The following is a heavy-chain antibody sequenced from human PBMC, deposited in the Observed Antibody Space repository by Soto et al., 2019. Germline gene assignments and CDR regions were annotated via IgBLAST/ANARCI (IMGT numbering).Heavy chain of an antibody. CDR2: IYYSGST. V-gene: IGHV4-59*01. CDR3: ARDQTYYYGSGSTTRYYYYGMDV. Sequence: SETLSLTCTVSGGSISSYYWSWIRQPPGKGLEWIGYIYYSGSTNYNPSLKSRVTISVDTSKNQFSLKLSSVTAADTAVYYCARDQTYYYGSGSTTRYYYYGMDVWGQGTTVTVSS. CDR1: GGSISSYY. J-gene: IGHJ6*02. D-gene: IGHD3-10*01.